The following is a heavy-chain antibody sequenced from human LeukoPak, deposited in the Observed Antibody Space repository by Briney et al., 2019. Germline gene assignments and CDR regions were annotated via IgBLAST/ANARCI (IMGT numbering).Heavy chain of an antibody. CDR1: GGTFSSYA. V-gene: IGHV1-69*04. D-gene: IGHD3-10*01. CDR3: ARDLDPRFGELYPCYYGTDV. J-gene: IGHJ6*02. CDR2: IIPTLGIA. Sequence: GASVKVSCKASGGTFSSYAISWVRQAPGQGLEWMGRIIPTLGIANYAQKFQGRVTITADKSTSTAYMELSSLRSEDTAVYYCARDLDPRFGELYPCYYGTDVWGQGTTVTVSS.